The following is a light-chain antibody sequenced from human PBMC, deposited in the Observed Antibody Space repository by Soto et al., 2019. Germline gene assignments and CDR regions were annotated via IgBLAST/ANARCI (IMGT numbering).Light chain of an antibody. J-gene: IGKJ1*01. CDR2: AAS. CDR1: QTISSY. CDR3: QQSSRTPWT. Sequence: DIQMTQSPSSLSASVGDRVTITCRASQTISSYLNWYQQKPGIAPKLRIYAASKLETGVPSRFSCHRSGTDFTLTLSSLQPEDFAAYYCQQSSRTPWTFGQRTKVEIK. V-gene: IGKV1-39*01.